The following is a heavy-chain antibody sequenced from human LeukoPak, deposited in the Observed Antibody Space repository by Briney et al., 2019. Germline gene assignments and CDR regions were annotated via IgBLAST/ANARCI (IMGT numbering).Heavy chain of an antibody. CDR2: LNPNTGHA. V-gene: IGHV1-2*06. CDR3: AKDRDGADRIIL. J-gene: IGHJ4*02. D-gene: IGHD5-24*01. Sequence: ASVKVSCKVVAYDFTGYHIHWVRQAPGQGPEWMGRLNPNTGHAVYAFKFQGRVTITRDTSSSTAYMEVTRLTSDDTALYYCAKDRDGADRIILWGQGTLVTVSS. CDR1: AYDFTGYH.